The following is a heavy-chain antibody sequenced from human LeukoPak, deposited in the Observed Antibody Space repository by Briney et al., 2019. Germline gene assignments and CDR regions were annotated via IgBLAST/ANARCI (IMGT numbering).Heavy chain of an antibody. CDR3: ARHEGIAAALENWFDP. CDR2: IYYSGST. J-gene: IGHJ5*02. CDR1: GGSISSYY. V-gene: IGHV4-59*01. D-gene: IGHD6-13*01. Sequence: PSETLPLTCTVSGGSISSYYWSWIRQPPGKGLEWIGYIYYSGSTNYNPSLKSRVTISVDTSKNQFSLKLSSVTAADTAVYYCARHEGIAAALENWFDPWGQGTLVTVSS.